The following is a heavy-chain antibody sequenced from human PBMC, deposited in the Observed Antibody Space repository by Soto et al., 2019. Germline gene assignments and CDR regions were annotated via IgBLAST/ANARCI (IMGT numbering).Heavy chain of an antibody. Sequence: QVQLVQSGAEVEKPGASVKVSCKASAYTFSSYDINWVRQAPGQGLEWMGWMNPNSGNTGYAQNSQGRVTMTRENSISTAYMELSSLRFEDTAVYYCARGPHISVTAWGIVWFDTWGQGTLVTVSS. D-gene: IGHD2-21*02. CDR1: AYTFSSYD. CDR3: ARGPHISVTAWGIVWFDT. V-gene: IGHV1-8*01. J-gene: IGHJ5*02. CDR2: MNPNSGNT.